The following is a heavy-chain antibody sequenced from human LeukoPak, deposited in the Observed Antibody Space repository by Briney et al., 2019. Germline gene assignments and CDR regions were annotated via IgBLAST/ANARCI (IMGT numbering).Heavy chain of an antibody. D-gene: IGHD6-13*01. CDR2: ISYDGSNK. CDR3: AKVKEFGYSSSSHHDY. J-gene: IGHJ4*02. V-gene: IGHV3-30*18. CDR1: GFTFSSYA. Sequence: GGSLRLSCAASGFTFSSYAMSWVRQAPGKGLEWVAVISYDGSNKYYADSVKGRFTISRDNSKNTLYLQMNSLRAEDTAVYYCAKVKEFGYSSSSHHDYWGQGTLVTVSS.